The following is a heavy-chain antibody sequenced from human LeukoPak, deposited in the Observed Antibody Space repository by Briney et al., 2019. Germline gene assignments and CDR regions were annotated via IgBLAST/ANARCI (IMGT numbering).Heavy chain of an antibody. CDR3: ARDLSWYYNISGYVPLGEIFDY. Sequence: GGSLRLSCAASGFTFSSYAMHWVRQAPGKGLEWVAVISFDGSNKYYADSVKGRFTISRDNSKNTLYLQMNSLRPEDASVYYCARDLSWYYNISGYVPLGEIFDYWGQGTLVTVSS. CDR1: GFTFSSYA. CDR2: ISFDGSNK. J-gene: IGHJ4*02. V-gene: IGHV3-30-3*01. D-gene: IGHD3-22*01.